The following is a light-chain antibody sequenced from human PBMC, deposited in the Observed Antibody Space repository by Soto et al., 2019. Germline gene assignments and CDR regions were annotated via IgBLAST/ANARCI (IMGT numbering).Light chain of an antibody. Sequence: EIVMTQSPATLSVSPGERATLSCRASQSVGSNLAWYQQKPGQAPRLLIYGASTRAPGIPARFSGIRSGTEFTLTISSLQSEDFAVYFCQQYNNWPPLTFGGGTKVEIK. J-gene: IGKJ4*01. CDR3: QQYNNWPPLT. CDR2: GAS. CDR1: QSVGSN. V-gene: IGKV3-15*01.